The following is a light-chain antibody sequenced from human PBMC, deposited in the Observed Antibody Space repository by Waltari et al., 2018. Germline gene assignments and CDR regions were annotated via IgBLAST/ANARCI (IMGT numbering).Light chain of an antibody. CDR3: QQYGSSVMYT. V-gene: IGKV3-20*01. CDR2: GAS. CDR1: QSLTKKY. Sequence: EIVLTQSPGTLSLSPGERATLSCRASQSLTKKYLAWYQQKPGQAPRLLIYGASSWAAGIPDRFSGSGSGTDFTLTISRLEPEDFAVYYCQQYGSSVMYTFGQGTKLEIK. J-gene: IGKJ2*01.